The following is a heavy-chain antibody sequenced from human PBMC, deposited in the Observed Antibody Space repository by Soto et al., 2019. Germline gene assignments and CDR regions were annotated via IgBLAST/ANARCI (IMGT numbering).Heavy chain of an antibody. CDR3: ARPGRDWGSLDC. CDR1: GNSISTYF. J-gene: IGHJ4*02. V-gene: IGHV4-59*08. CDR2: IYYGGST. D-gene: IGHD7-27*01. Sequence: QVQLQESGPGLVKPSETLSLTCTVPGNSISTYFWTWIRPSPGKGLVWIAYIYYGGSTEYNPSLKSQVTTPVDTSKDQFSLKLISVTAADTAVYYCARPGRDWGSLDCWGQGTLGTVSS.